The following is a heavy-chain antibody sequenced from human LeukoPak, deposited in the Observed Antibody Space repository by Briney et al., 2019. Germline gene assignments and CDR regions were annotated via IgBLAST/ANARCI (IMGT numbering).Heavy chain of an antibody. J-gene: IGHJ6*03. CDR1: GYTFTGYY. Sequence: ASVKVSCKASGYTFTGYYMHWVRQAPGQGLEWMGWINPNSGGTNYAQKFQGRVTMTRDTSISTACMELSRLRSDDTAVYYCARRIGYCSGGSCYSYMDVWGKGTTVTVSS. CDR3: ARRIGYCSGGSCYSYMDV. D-gene: IGHD2-15*01. CDR2: INPNSGGT. V-gene: IGHV1-2*02.